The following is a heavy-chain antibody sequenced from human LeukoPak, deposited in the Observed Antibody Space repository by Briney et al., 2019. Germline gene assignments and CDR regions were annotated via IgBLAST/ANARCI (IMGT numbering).Heavy chain of an antibody. D-gene: IGHD2-2*01. CDR3: ARGGYCSSTSCYALDV. J-gene: IGHJ6*04. CDR2: IYYSGST. CDR1: GGSISSGGYY. Sequence: SETLSITCTVSGGSISSGGYYWSWIRPHPGKGLEWIGYIYYSGSTYYNPSLKSRVTISVDTSKNQFSLKLSSVTAADTAVYYCARGGYCSSTSCYALDVWGKGTTVTVSS. V-gene: IGHV4-31*03.